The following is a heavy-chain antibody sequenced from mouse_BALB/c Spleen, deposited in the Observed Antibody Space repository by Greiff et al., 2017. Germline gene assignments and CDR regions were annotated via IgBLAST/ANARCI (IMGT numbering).Heavy chain of an antibody. J-gene: IGHJ4*01. CDR2: IDPETGGT. D-gene: IGHD2-4*01. V-gene: IGHV1-15*01. CDR1: GYTFNDYE. CDR3: TRDDYDLYAMDY. Sequence: VQLKESGAELVRPGASVTLSCKASGYTFNDYEMHWVKQTPVHGLEWIGAIDPETGGTAYNQKFKGKATLTADKSSSTAYMELRSLTSEDSAVYYCTRDDYDLYAMDYWGQGTSVTVSA.